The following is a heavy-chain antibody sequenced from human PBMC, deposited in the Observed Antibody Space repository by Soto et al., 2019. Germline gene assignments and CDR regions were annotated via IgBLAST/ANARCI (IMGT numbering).Heavy chain of an antibody. D-gene: IGHD3-16*02. Sequence: QLQLQESGPGLVKPSETLSLTCTVSGGSISSSSYYWGWIRQPPGKGLEWIGSIYYSWSTYYNPYLKSRVTKAVYTSKNQFSLKLSSVTAADTAVYYCARLALHYDYVWGSYRYGAGTRVDYWGQGTLVTVSS. CDR1: GGSISSSSYY. V-gene: IGHV4-39*01. J-gene: IGHJ4*02. CDR3: ARLALHYDYVWGSYRYGAGTRVDY. CDR2: IYYSWST.